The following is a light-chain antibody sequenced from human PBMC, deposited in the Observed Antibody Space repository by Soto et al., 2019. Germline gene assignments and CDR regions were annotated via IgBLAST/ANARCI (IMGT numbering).Light chain of an antibody. Sequence: QSALTQPASVSESPGQSITIPCTGTSSDIGGYNYISWYQQHPGKAPKLIIFDVSNRPLGVSYRFSASKSGNTASLTISGLQAEDEAEYFCSSFTSSNSPVVFGGGTKVTVL. J-gene: IGLJ2*01. CDR2: DVS. CDR1: SSDIGGYNY. V-gene: IGLV2-14*01. CDR3: SSFTSSNSPVV.